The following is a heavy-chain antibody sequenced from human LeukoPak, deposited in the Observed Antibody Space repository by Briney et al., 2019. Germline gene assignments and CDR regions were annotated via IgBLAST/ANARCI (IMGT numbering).Heavy chain of an antibody. D-gene: IGHD3-10*01. V-gene: IGHV3-53*01. CDR1: GFTVSSNY. Sequence: GGSLRLSCAASGFTVSSNYMSWVRQAPGKGLEWVSVIYSGGSTYYADSVKGRFTISRDNSKNMLYLQMNSLRAEDTAVYYCARMRWFGEPYYFDYWGQGTLVTVSS. J-gene: IGHJ4*02. CDR3: ARMRWFGEPYYFDY. CDR2: IYSGGST.